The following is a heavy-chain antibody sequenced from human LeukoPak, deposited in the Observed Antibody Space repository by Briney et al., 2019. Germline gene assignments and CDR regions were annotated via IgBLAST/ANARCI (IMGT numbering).Heavy chain of an antibody. D-gene: IGHD3-3*01. Sequence: PSQTLSLTCTVSGGSISSGGYYWSWIRQHPGKGLEWIGYIYYSGSTYYNPSLKSRVTISVDTSKNQFSLKLSSVTAADTAVYYCARELWYYDFWSGYSNDAFDIWGQGTMVTVSS. CDR3: ARELWYYDFWSGYSNDAFDI. J-gene: IGHJ3*02. CDR2: IYYSGST. V-gene: IGHV4-31*03. CDR1: GGSISSGGYY.